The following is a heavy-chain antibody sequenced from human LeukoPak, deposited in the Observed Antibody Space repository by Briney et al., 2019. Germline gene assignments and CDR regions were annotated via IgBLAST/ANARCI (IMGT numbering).Heavy chain of an antibody. Sequence: SETLSLTCTVSGASFSSSTYYWGWIRQPPGKGLEWIGSIYYSGSTYYNPSLKSRVTMSVDTSKNQFSLKLSPVTAADTAVYYCARHAGGIAAAGTRPFDYWGEGTLVTVSS. CDR2: IYYSGST. V-gene: IGHV4-39*01. J-gene: IGHJ4*02. CDR3: ARHAGGIAAAGTRPFDY. D-gene: IGHD6-13*01. CDR1: GASFSSSTYY.